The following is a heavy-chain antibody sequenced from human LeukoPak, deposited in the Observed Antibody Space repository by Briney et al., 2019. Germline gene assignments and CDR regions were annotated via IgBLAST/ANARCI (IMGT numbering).Heavy chain of an antibody. V-gene: IGHV3-23*01. D-gene: IGHD4-17*01. CDR1: GFTFKNYA. CDR3: AKEPYGDSGLVLGS. CDR2: ISRSGGST. J-gene: IGHJ4*02. Sequence: GGSLRLSCAASGFTFKNYAMNWVRQAPGRGLEWVSGISRSGGSTYYADSVKGWFTISRDNSKNTLFLQMNSLGADDTAVYYCAKEPYGDSGLVLGSWGQGTLVTVSS.